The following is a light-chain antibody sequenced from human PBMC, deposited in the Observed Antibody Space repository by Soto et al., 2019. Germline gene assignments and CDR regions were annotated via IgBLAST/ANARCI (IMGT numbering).Light chain of an antibody. CDR2: GAS. CDR1: QSVSATY. CDR3: QLYGGSPLYT. Sequence: ETVLTQSPGTLSLSPGERVTLSCRTSQSVSATYLAWYQQRPGQAPRLLIYGASNRATGIPDRFTGSTSGTDFTLTISSLEHEDFAVYYCQLYGGSPLYTFGQGTKLEIK. J-gene: IGKJ2*01. V-gene: IGKV3-20*01.